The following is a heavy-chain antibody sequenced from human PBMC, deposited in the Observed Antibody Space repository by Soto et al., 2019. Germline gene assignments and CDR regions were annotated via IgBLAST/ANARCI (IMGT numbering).Heavy chain of an antibody. CDR2: ISAYNGNT. CDR1: VYTFTSSV. D-gene: IGHD3-22*01. Sequence: SVKVSCKASVYTFTSSVISWVRQAPGQGLEWMGWISAYNGNTNYAQKLQGRVTMTTDTSTSTAYMELRSLRSDDTAVYYCARVDKRRYYYDSSGYPDAFDIWGQGTMVTVSS. CDR3: ARVDKRRYYYDSSGYPDAFDI. J-gene: IGHJ3*02. V-gene: IGHV1-18*01.